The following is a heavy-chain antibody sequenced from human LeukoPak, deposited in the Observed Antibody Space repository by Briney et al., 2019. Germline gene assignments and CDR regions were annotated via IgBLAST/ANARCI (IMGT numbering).Heavy chain of an antibody. CDR2: IYNGVNT. V-gene: IGHV4-61*01. J-gene: IGHJ5*02. CDR3: ARSRAFNSGAFDP. CDR1: GASVSSASY. D-gene: IGHD1-26*01. Sequence: PSETLSLTCTVSGASVSSASYWTWIRQPPGKGVGWIAHIYNGVNTNYNPSLKSRVTISVDTSKNQFSLRLNSVTAADTVVYYCARSRAFNSGAFDPWGQGSLVTVSS.